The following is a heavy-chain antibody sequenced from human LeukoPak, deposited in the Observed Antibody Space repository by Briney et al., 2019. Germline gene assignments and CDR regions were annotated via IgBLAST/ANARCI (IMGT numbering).Heavy chain of an antibody. J-gene: IGHJ4*02. CDR3: ARAPYSGSYYQGWWFDY. V-gene: IGHV3-66*01. Sequence: GGSLRLSCAASGFTVSNNYMSWVRQAPGKGLEWVSIIYAGGYTYYADSVKDRFTISRDNSKNTLYLQMNSLRAEDTAVYYCARAPYSGSYYQGWWFDYWGQGTLVTVSS. CDR2: IYAGGYT. D-gene: IGHD1-26*01. CDR1: GFTVSNNY.